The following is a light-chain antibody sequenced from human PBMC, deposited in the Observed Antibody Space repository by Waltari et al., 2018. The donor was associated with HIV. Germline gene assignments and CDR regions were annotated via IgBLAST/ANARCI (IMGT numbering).Light chain of an antibody. J-gene: IGLJ3*02. CDR3: MIWHSSAWV. CDR2: YKSDSDR. V-gene: IGLV5-45*01. Sequence: QAVLTQPASLSASPGTSASLTCSLRSGINVDPYRLYWSQQKPGIPPQDLLKYKSDSDRQQGSGVPGRFSGSKDASANAGILLISGLQSEDEADYYCMIWHSSAWVFGGGTKLTVL. CDR1: SGINVDPYR.